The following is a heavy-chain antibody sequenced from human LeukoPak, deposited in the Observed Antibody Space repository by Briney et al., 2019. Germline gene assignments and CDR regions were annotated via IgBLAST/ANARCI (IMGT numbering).Heavy chain of an antibody. CDR1: GGSISSSSYY. CDR3: ARGMHYDFWSGPTPSMDV. Sequence: SETLSLTCTVSGGSISSSSYYWGWIRQPPGKGLEWIGSIYYSGSTYYNPSLKSRVTISVDTSKNQFSLKLSSVTAADTAVYYCARGMHYDFWSGPTPSMDVWGQGTTVTVSS. V-gene: IGHV4-39*01. D-gene: IGHD3-3*01. J-gene: IGHJ6*02. CDR2: IYYSGST.